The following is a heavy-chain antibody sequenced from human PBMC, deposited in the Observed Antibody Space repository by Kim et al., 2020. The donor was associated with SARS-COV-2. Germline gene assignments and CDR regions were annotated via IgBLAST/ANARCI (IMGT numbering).Heavy chain of an antibody. J-gene: IGHJ3*02. CDR3: AREWVFSRTVVGDAFDI. V-gene: IGHV1-46*01. D-gene: IGHD2-15*01. Sequence: QGRVTMTRDTSTSTVYMELSSLRSEDTAVYYCAREWVFSRTVVGDAFDIWGQGTMVTVSS.